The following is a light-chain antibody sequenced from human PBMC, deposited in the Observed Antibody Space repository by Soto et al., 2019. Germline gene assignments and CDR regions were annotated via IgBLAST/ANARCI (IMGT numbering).Light chain of an antibody. J-gene: IGKJ3*01. Sequence: EIVMTQSPATLSVSPGERATLSCRASQSVSSNLAWYQQKPGQAPRLLIYGASTRATGIPARFSGSGSGTEFTLTISSLQSEDVAVYYCQQYNNWTTFGHGTKVDIK. CDR3: QQYNNWTT. V-gene: IGKV3-15*01. CDR1: QSVSSN. CDR2: GAS.